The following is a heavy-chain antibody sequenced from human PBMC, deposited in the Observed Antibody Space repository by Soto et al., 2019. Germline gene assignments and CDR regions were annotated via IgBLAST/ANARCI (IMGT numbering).Heavy chain of an antibody. D-gene: IGHD1-20*01. J-gene: IGHJ4*02. CDR3: ARGNWNGFGYFDY. CDR1: GFTFSSYS. CDR2: ISSSSSTI. Sequence: LRLSCAASGFTFSSYSMNWVRQAPGKGLEWVSYISSSSSTIYCADSVKGRFTISRDNAKNSLYLQMNSLRDEDTAVYYCARGNWNGFGYFDYWGQGTLVTVSS. V-gene: IGHV3-48*02.